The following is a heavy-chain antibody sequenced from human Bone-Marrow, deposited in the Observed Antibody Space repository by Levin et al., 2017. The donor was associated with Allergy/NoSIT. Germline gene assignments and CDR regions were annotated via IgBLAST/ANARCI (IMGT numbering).Heavy chain of an antibody. CDR2: ISSSSSTI. D-gene: IGHD6-19*01. Sequence: HSGGSLRLSCAASGFTFSSYSMNWVRQAPGKGLEWVSYISSSSSTIYYADSVKGRFTISRDNAKNSLYLQMNSLRDEDTAVYYCARDWRSRPGQWLDYWGQGTLVTVSS. J-gene: IGHJ4*02. CDR1: GFTFSSYS. V-gene: IGHV3-48*02. CDR3: ARDWRSRPGQWLDY.